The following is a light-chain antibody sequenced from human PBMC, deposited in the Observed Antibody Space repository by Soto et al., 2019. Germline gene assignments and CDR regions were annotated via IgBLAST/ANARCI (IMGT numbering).Light chain of an antibody. CDR2: KAS. CDR3: QQFHSFSPT. CDR1: QSTSSW. J-gene: IGKJ1*01. V-gene: IGKV1-5*03. Sequence: DIHMTQMPSTFSASVVHRVTITCRTSQSTSSWLAWYQQKPGKAPKLLIFKASSLESGVPSRFSGSGSGTEFTLTISSLQPDDFATYYCQQFHSFSPTFGQGTKVDIK.